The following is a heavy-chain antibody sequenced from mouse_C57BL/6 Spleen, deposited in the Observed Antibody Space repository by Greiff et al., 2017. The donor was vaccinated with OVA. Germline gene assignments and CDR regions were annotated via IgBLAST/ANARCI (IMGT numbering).Heavy chain of an antibody. Sequence: VHVKQSGPVLVKPGASVKMSCKASGYTFTDYYMNWVKQSHGKSLEWIGVINPYNGGTSYNQKFKGKATLTVDKSSSTAYMELNSLTSEDSAVYYCARPYYGSSSYFDYWGQGTTLTVSS. J-gene: IGHJ2*01. CDR2: INPYNGGT. D-gene: IGHD1-1*01. V-gene: IGHV1-19*01. CDR3: ARPYYGSSSYFDY. CDR1: GYTFTDYY.